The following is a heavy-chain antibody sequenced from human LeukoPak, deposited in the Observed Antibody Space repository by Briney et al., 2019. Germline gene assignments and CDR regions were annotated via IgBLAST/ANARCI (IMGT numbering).Heavy chain of an antibody. D-gene: IGHD3-22*01. CDR2: INHSGST. J-gene: IGHJ4*02. CDR3: ARGRSPYGDSSGYYDY. Sequence: PSETLSLTCAVYGGSFSGYYWSWIRQPPGKGLEWIGEINHSGSTNYNPSLKSRVTISVDTSKNQFYLKLSSVTAADTAVYYCARGRSPYGDSSGYYDYWGQGTLVTVSS. V-gene: IGHV4-34*01. CDR1: GGSFSGYY.